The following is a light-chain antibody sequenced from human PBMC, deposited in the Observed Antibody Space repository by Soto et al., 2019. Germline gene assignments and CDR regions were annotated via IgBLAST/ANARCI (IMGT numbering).Light chain of an antibody. CDR2: AAS. V-gene: IGKV1-6*01. CDR3: LQDYSYPWT. J-gene: IGKJ1*01. Sequence: AIQLTQSPSSLSASVGDRVTITCRASQGIRNDLGWYQQKPGKAPNLLIYAASSLQSGVPSRFSGSASGTDLTITISSLQPEDFETYYCLQDYSYPWTFGQGTKVDIK. CDR1: QGIRND.